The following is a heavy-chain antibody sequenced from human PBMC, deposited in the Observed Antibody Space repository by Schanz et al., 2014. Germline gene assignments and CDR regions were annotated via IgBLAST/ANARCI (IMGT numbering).Heavy chain of an antibody. CDR3: ARGPDYGSGSYSSY. V-gene: IGHV3-48*01. D-gene: IGHD3-10*01. CDR2: ISSSSSTI. Sequence: EVQLVESGGGLVQPGGSLRLSCAASGFTFSIYSMNWVRQAPGKGLEWVSYISSSSSTIYYADSVKGRFTISRDNAKNSLYLQMNSLRVEDTAVYYCARGPDYGSGSYSSYWGQGTLVTVSS. J-gene: IGHJ4*02. CDR1: GFTFSIYS.